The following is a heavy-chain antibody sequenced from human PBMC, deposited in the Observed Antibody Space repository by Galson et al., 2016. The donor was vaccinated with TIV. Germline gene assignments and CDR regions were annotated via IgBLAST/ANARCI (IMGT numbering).Heavy chain of an antibody. CDR1: GFSLTTGGLG. Sequence: PALVKPTQTLTLTCTFSGFSLTTGGLGVGWIRQPPGKALEWLALIYWNDDKRYSPSLKNRLIITKDTSKNQVVLTMTNMDPVDTATYYCARISGYYDSSGHYIPRSFDYWGQGNLVTVSS. D-gene: IGHD3-22*01. J-gene: IGHJ4*02. CDR3: ARISGYYDSSGHYIPRSFDY. CDR2: IYWNDDK. V-gene: IGHV2-5*01.